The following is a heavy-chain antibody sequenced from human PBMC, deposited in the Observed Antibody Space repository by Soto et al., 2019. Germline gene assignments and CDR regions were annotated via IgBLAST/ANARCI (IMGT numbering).Heavy chain of an antibody. D-gene: IGHD3-3*01. CDR3: ARGGGVGVAGSAAFDM. CDR1: GYPVTAYY. J-gene: IGHJ3*02. CDR2: INPATGAA. V-gene: IGHV1-2*01. Sequence: QLHLVQSGAVVKKPGASVTVSCSASGYPVTAYYMHWVRQAPGRGLEWMGGINPATGAAKYTQTFQGRGTNARDTATGKGFKEPGGPTSGDPAVFYWARGGGVGVAGSAAFDMWGQGTLVTVSS.